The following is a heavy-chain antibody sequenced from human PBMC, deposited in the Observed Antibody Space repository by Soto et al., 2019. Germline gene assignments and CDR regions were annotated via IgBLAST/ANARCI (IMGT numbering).Heavy chain of an antibody. V-gene: IGHV4-61*01. J-gene: IGHJ6*03. D-gene: IGHD3-3*01. CDR3: ARESGFRSFDKNDFYYYYNLGV. CDR2: MYYNGSP. CDR1: GGSVSSGNSY. Sequence: QVQLQESGPGLVKPSETLSLTCVVSGGSVSSGNSYWTWVRQPPGKGLEWIGYMYYNGSPNYNPSHRSRVTISLDTYKDQFSLTLSSVTAEDTAVYFCARESGFRSFDKNDFYYYYNLGVWGQGTTVTVSS.